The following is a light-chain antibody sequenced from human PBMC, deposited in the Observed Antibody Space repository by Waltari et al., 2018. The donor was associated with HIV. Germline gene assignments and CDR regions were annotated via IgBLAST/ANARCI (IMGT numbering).Light chain of an antibody. CDR3: TSYAGINPVA. CDR1: SSDVGRYAY. V-gene: IGLV2-8*01. J-gene: IGLJ2*01. Sequence: QSALTQPPSASGSPGQSVTLSCTGTSSDVGRYAYVSWYQQHPGKAPKLLIYEVNKRPSGVPDRFSGSKSGNTASLTVSGLQAEDEAEYYCTSYAGINPVAFGGGTNLTVL. CDR2: EVN.